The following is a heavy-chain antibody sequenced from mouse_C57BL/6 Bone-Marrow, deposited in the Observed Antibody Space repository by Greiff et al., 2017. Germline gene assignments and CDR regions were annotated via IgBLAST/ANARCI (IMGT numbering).Heavy chain of an antibody. Sequence: EVKLMESGEGLVKPGGSLTLSCAASGFTFSSYAMSWVRQTPEKRLEWVAYISSGGDYIYYADTVKGRFTISRDNARNTLYLQMSSLKSEDTAMYYCTRGGDYGAFAYGGQGTLVTVSA. CDR1: GFTFSSYA. J-gene: IGHJ3*01. V-gene: IGHV5-9-1*02. CDR3: TRGGDYGAFAY. CDR2: ISSGGDYI. D-gene: IGHD2-4*01.